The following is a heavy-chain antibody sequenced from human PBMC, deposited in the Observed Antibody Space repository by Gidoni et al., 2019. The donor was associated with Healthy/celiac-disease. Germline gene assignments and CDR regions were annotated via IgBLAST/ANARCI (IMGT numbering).Heavy chain of an antibody. D-gene: IGHD6-13*01. CDR3: AKDRIAAAATIVDY. CDR2: ISGSGGST. Sequence: EVQLLESGGGLVQPGGSLRLSCAASGFTFSSYAMRWVRQAPGKGLEWVSAISGSGGSTYYADSVKGRFTISRDNAKNTLYLQMNSLRAEDTAVYYCAKDRIAAAATIVDYWGQGTLVTVSS. V-gene: IGHV3-23*01. CDR1: GFTFSSYA. J-gene: IGHJ4*02.